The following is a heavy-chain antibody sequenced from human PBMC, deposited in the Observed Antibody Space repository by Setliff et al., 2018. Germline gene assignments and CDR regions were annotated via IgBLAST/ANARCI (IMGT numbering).Heavy chain of an antibody. V-gene: IGHV4-61*09. D-gene: IGHD3-3*01. J-gene: IGHJ6*03. CDR1: GDSIGSRPFY. CDR3: ARMSGFQYIDV. CDR2: IYTSWST. Sequence: SETLSLTCTVSGDSIGSRPFYWGWFRQPAGKELEWIGQIYTSWSTNYNPSLKSRVTISLDTSKNQFSLSLTSVTAEDTAVYYCARMSGFQYIDVWDKGTTVTVS.